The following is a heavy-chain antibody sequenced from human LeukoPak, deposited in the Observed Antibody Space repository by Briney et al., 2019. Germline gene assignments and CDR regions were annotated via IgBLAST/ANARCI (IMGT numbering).Heavy chain of an antibody. CDR3: ARDGWGYDILTGYKNYYYYGMDV. J-gene: IGHJ6*02. V-gene: IGHV4-31*03. CDR1: GGSISSGGYY. Sequence: SQTLSLTCTVSGGSISSGGYYWSWIRQHPGTGLEWIGYIYYSGSTYYNRSLKSRVTISVDTSKNQFSLKLSSVTAADTAVYYCARDGWGYDILTGYKNYYYYGMDVWGQGTTVTVSS. D-gene: IGHD3-9*01. CDR2: IYYSGST.